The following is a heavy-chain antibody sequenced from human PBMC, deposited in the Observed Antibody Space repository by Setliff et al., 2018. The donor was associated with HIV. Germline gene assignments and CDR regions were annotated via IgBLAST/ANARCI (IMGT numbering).Heavy chain of an antibody. CDR2: ISVYNGYT. CDR3: ARTGEYYYDHWYFDV. V-gene: IGHV1-18*01. CDR1: GSSSTSYG. Sequence: GASVKVSCKASGSSSTSYGLNWVRQAPGQGLEWMGWISVYNGYTNYAQKVRDRVTMTADTSTSTAYMELRSLRSDDTAVYYCARTGEYYYDHWYFDVWGRGTLVTVSS. D-gene: IGHD3-22*01. J-gene: IGHJ2*01.